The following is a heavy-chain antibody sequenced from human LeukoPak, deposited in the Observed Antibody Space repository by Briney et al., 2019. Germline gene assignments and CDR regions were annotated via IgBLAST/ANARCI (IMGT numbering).Heavy chain of an antibody. V-gene: IGHV5-51*01. Sequence: GESLKISCKGSGYSFTSYWIGWVRQMPGKGLEWIGIIYPHDSDTRYSPSFQGQVTTSADKSINTAYLQWSSLEASDSAMYYCARGPLFYDFWSGPFTDPFNLWGQGTMVTVAS. CDR2: IYPHDSDT. CDR1: GYSFTSYW. D-gene: IGHD3-3*01. J-gene: IGHJ3*01. CDR3: ARGPLFYDFWSGPFTDPFNL.